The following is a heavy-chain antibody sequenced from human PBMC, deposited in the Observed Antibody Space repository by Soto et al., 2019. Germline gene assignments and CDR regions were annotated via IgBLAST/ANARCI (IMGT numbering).Heavy chain of an antibody. Sequence: EVQLLESGGGLVQPGGSLRLSCAASGFTFSSYAMSWVRQAPGKGLEWVSAISGSGGSTYYADSVKGRFTISRDNSKNTLYLQMNSLRAEDTAVYYCAKDDRYYDFWSAFLRFDPWGQGTLVTVSS. D-gene: IGHD3-3*01. CDR3: AKDDRYYDFWSAFLRFDP. CDR1: GFTFSSYA. J-gene: IGHJ5*02. V-gene: IGHV3-23*01. CDR2: ISGSGGST.